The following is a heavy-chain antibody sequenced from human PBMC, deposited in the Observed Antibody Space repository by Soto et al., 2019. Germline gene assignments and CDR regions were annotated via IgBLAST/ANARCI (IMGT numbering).Heavy chain of an antibody. CDR1: GFSLNTSGVG. Sequence: QITLKESGPTRVKPTQTLTLACTFSGFSLNTSGVGVGWIRQPPGKALEGLALIYWDDDKRYSPSLKSRLTITKDPSKNQVVLTMTNMDPVDTATYYCAHSLYDYVWGTNWFDPWGQGTLVTVSS. V-gene: IGHV2-5*02. CDR2: IYWDDDK. J-gene: IGHJ5*02. D-gene: IGHD3-16*01. CDR3: AHSLYDYVWGTNWFDP.